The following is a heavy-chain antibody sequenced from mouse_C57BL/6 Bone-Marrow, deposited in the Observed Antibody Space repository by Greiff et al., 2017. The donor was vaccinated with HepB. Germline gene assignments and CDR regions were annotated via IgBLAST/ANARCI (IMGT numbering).Heavy chain of an antibody. CDR2: INPGSGGT. V-gene: IGHV1-54*01. D-gene: IGHD1-1*01. CDR3: ARGFTTVAPDY. Sequence: QVQLQQSGAELVRPGTSVKVSCKASGYAFTNYLIEWVKQRPGQGLEWIGVINPGSGGTNYNEKFKGKATLTADKSSSTAYMQLSSLTSEDSAVYFCARGFTTVAPDYWGQGTTLTVSS. CDR1: GYAFTNYL. J-gene: IGHJ2*01.